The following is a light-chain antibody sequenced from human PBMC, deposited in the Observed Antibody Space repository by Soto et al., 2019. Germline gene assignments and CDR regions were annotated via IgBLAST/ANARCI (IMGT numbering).Light chain of an antibody. CDR2: GAS. CDR3: QQYGNSPRT. Sequence: EIVLTHSPATLSLSGPERNTLXRRPSQSVSSSYLAWYQHKPGQAPRLLIYGASSRATGIPDRFSGSGSGTDFTLTIARLEPGDFAVYYCQQYGNSPRTFGQGTKVDIK. V-gene: IGKV3-20*01. J-gene: IGKJ1*01. CDR1: QSVSSSY.